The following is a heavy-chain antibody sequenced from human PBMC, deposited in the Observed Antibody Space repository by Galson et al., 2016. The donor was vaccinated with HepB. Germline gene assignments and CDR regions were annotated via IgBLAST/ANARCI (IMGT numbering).Heavy chain of an antibody. V-gene: IGHV5-51*01. CDR2: IYPSDSDT. CDR3: ARRRDILTGYHSYYYVMDV. CDR1: GYNFPYYW. Sequence: QSGAEVKKAGESLKISCKASGYNFPYYWIGWVRQKPGKGLEWMGIIYPSDSDTRYSPSFQGQVTISADKSINTAYLQWSSLKASDTAMYYCARRRDILTGYHSYYYVMDVWGQGTTVTVSS. D-gene: IGHD3-9*01. J-gene: IGHJ6*02.